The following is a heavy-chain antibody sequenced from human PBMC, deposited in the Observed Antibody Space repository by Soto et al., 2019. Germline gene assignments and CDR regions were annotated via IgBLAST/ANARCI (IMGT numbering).Heavy chain of an antibody. CDR1: GYSFTSYW. CDR2: IYPGDSDT. D-gene: IGHD5-12*01. V-gene: IGHV5-51*01. J-gene: IGHJ6*02. CDR3: ARPRRDGYKFYYYSGMDV. Sequence: PGESLKISCKGSGYSFTSYWIGWVRQMPGKGLEWMGIIYPGDSDTRYSPSFQGQVTISADKSISTAYLQWSSLKASDTAMYYCARPRRDGYKFYYYSGMDVWGQGTTVTVSS.